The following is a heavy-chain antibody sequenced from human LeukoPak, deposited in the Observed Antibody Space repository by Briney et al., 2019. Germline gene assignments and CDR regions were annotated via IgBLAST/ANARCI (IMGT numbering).Heavy chain of an antibody. V-gene: IGHV4-59*08. CDR2: IYYSGST. CDR3: ARHSGNSVFDP. J-gene: IGHJ5*02. CDR1: GGSISSYY. Sequence: SETLSLTCTVSGGSISSYYWSWIRQPPGKGLEWIGYIYYSGSTNYNPSLKSRVTISVDTSKNQFSLKLSPVTAADTAVYYCARHSGNSVFDPWGQGTLVTVSS. D-gene: IGHD3-10*01.